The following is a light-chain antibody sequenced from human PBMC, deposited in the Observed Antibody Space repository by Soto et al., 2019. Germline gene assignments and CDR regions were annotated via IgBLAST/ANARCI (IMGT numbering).Light chain of an antibody. CDR1: QSVSSY. Sequence: EIVLTQSPATLSLSPGERATLSCRASQSVSSYLAWYQQKPGQAPRLLIYDASNRATGIPARFSGSGSGTDFPLPISSLEPEDFAVYYFKQRSNSWTFGQGTQVEI. J-gene: IGKJ1*01. CDR2: DAS. CDR3: KQRSNSWT. V-gene: IGKV3-11*01.